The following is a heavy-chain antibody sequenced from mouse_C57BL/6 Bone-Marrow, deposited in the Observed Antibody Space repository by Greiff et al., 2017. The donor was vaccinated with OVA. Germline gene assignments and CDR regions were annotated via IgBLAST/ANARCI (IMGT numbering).Heavy chain of an antibody. J-gene: IGHJ4*01. Sequence: EVQLVESGGGLVKPGGSLKLSCAASGFTFSSYAMSWVCQTPEKRLEWVATISDGGSYTYYPDNVKGRFTISRDNAKNNLYLQMSHLKSEDTAMYYCARDEDYYAMDYWGQGTSVTVSS. CDR2: ISDGGSYT. CDR1: GFTFSSYA. V-gene: IGHV5-4*01. CDR3: ARDEDYYAMDY.